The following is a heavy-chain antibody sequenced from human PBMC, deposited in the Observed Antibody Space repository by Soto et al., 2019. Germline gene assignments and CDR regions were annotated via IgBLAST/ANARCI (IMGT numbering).Heavy chain of an antibody. CDR2: IRSKAYGGTT. D-gene: IGHD6-19*01. J-gene: IGHJ5*02. V-gene: IGHV3-49*03. CDR1: GFTFGDYA. CDR3: TREWVAVAETRWFDP. Sequence: GGSLRLSCTASGFTFGDYAMSWFRQAPGKGLEWVGFIRSKAYGGTTEYAASVKGRFTISRDDSKSIAYLQMNSLKTEDTAVYYCTREWVAVAETRWFDPWGQGTLVTVSS.